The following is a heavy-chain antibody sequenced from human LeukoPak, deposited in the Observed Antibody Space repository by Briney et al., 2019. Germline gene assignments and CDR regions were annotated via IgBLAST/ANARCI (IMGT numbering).Heavy chain of an antibody. CDR3: AKDLDSSGYYYDY. CDR1: GFTFSSYA. J-gene: IGHJ4*02. V-gene: IGHV3-23*01. D-gene: IGHD3-22*01. Sequence: GGSLRLSCAASGFTFSSYAMSWVRQAPGKGLEWVSAISGSGGSTYYADSVKGRLTISRDNSKNTLYLQMNSLRAEDTAVYYCAKDLDSSGYYYDYWGQGTLVTVSS. CDR2: ISGSGGST.